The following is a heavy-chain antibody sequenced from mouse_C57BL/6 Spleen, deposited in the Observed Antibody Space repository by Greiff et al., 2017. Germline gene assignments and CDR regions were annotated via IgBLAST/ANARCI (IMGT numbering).Heavy chain of an antibody. Sequence: QVQLQQPGAELVKPGAPVKLSCKASGYTFTSYWMHWVKQRPGQGLEWIGMIHPNSGSTNYNEKFKSKATLTVDKSSSTAYMQLSSLTSEDSAVYYCARSHYYGSSPDYWGQGTTLTVSS. J-gene: IGHJ2*01. CDR1: GYTFTSYW. V-gene: IGHV1-64*01. CDR3: ARSHYYGSSPDY. CDR2: IHPNSGST. D-gene: IGHD1-1*01.